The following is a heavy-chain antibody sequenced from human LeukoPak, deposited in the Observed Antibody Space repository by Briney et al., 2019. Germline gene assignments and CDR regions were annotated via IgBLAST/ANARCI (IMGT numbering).Heavy chain of an antibody. Sequence: PGGSLRLSCAASGFTFNNYAMSWVRQAPGKGLEWVSVISGSDTSTYYADSVKGRFTISRDDSKNTLSLQMNSLRAEDTAVYYCASLSLGHYWGQGTLSPSPQ. J-gene: IGHJ4*02. D-gene: IGHD6-6*01. CDR1: GFTFNNYA. CDR3: ASLSLGHY. CDR2: ISGSDTST. V-gene: IGHV3-23*01.